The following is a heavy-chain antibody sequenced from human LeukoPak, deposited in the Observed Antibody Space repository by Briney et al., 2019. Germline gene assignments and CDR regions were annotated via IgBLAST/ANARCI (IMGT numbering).Heavy chain of an antibody. CDR3: TTVAVVPAALYYYYYMDV. D-gene: IGHD2-2*01. Sequence: GGSLRLSCAASGFTFSNTWMAWVRHTPGKGLEWVGRIRSKTDGGTTDYAAPVKGRFTISRDDSKNTLYLQMNSLKTEDTAVYYCTTVAVVPAALYYYYYMDVWGKGTTVTVSS. V-gene: IGHV3-15*01. CDR1: GFTFSNTW. J-gene: IGHJ6*03. CDR2: IRSKTDGGTT.